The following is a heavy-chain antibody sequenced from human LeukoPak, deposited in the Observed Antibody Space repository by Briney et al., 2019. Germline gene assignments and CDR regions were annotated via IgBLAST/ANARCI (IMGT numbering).Heavy chain of an antibody. Sequence: SETLSLTCAVSGGSISSGGYSWSWTRQPPGKGLEWIGYIYHSGSTYYNPSLKSRVTISVDRSKNQFSLKLSSVTAADTAVYYCARGRSDYYDSSGAGPMGLRYFDLWGRGTLVTVSS. D-gene: IGHD3-22*01. V-gene: IGHV4-30-2*01. CDR2: IYHSGST. CDR3: ARGRSDYYDSSGAGPMGLRYFDL. J-gene: IGHJ2*01. CDR1: GGSISSGGYS.